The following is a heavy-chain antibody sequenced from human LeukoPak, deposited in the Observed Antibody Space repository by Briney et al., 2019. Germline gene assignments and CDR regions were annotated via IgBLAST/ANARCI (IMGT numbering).Heavy chain of an antibody. CDR1: GYSFTSYW. CDR2: IYPGDSDT. Sequence: GESLKISCKGSGYSFTSYWIGWVRQMPGKGLEWMGIIYPGDSDTRYSPSFQGQVTISADKSISTAYLQWSSLKASDTAMYYCARLLEGYYYGSETWSFDYWGQGTLVTVSS. V-gene: IGHV5-51*01. J-gene: IGHJ4*02. D-gene: IGHD3-10*01. CDR3: ARLLEGYYYGSETWSFDY.